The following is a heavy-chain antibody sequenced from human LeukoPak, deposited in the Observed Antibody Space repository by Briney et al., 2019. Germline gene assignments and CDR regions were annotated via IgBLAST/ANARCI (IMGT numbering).Heavy chain of an antibody. CDR2: INPSAGST. J-gene: IGHJ3*02. CDR3: ARESLGSYKTVVIVARGHDAFDM. V-gene: IGHV1-46*01. CDR1: GYTFTKYY. Sequence: ASVKVSCKASGYTFTKYYIHWVRQAPGQGLEWMGIINPSAGSTNYAQKFQGRVTLTRDTSTSTVYMNVSNLRSEDTAVYYCARESLGSYKTVVIVARGHDAFDMWGQGTMVTVSS. D-gene: IGHD3-22*01.